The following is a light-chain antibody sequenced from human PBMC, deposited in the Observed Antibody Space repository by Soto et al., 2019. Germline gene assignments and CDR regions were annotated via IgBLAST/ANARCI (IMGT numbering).Light chain of an antibody. J-gene: IGKJ1*01. Sequence: EMVLTQSPGTLSLSPGERATLSCRASQSVSSSFLAWYQQKPGQAPRLLIYGASSRTTGIPDSFSGSGSGTDFTLTISRLEPEDFAVYYCQQYGSSPPWTFGQGTKVEIK. CDR3: QQYGSSPPWT. CDR2: GAS. CDR1: QSVSSSF. V-gene: IGKV3-20*01.